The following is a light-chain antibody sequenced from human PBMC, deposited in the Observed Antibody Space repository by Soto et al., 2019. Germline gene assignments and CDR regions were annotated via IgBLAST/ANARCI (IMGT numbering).Light chain of an antibody. CDR3: QQYGSSPPNT. J-gene: IGKJ2*01. CDR1: QGVSGNF. CDR2: AAS. V-gene: IGKV3-20*01. Sequence: IVLTQSPDTLSLSPGERATLSCRASQGVSGNFLAWYQHRPGQAPRLLIYAASSRPTGIPDRFSGSGSGTDFTLTISRLEPEDFAVYYCQQYGSSPPNTFGQGTKLEIK.